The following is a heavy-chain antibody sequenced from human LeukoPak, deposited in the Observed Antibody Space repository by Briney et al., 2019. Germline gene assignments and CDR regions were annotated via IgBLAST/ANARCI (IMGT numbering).Heavy chain of an antibody. D-gene: IGHD1-1*01. CDR1: GGSFSGYY. J-gene: IGHJ4*02. CDR2: INHSGST. CDR3: ARHNRYNWNDGSTFVY. V-gene: IGHV4-34*01. Sequence: SETLSLTCAVYGGSFSGYYWSWIRQPPGKGLEWIGEINHSGSTNYNPSLKSRVTISVDTSKNKFSLKLSSVTPAATAAYYCARHNRYNWNDGSTFVYWGQGTLVTVSS.